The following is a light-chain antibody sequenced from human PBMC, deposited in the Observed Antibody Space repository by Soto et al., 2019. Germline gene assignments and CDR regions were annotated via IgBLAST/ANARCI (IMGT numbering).Light chain of an antibody. J-gene: IGLJ1*01. CDR1: SSDVGGYNY. V-gene: IGLV2-14*01. CDR2: DVS. Sequence: QSALTQPASVSGSPGQSITISCTGTSSDVGGYNYVSWYQQHPGKAPKLMIYDVSNRPSGVSSRFSGSKSGNTSSLTISELQAEDEADYYCSSYTSSSTLYVFGTGTQLTVL. CDR3: SSYTSSSTLYV.